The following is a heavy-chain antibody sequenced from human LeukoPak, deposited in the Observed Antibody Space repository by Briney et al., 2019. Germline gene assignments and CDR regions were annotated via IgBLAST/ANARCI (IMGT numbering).Heavy chain of an antibody. CDR2: FYYSGSS. D-gene: IGHD1-1*01. CDR1: GGSISSSGYN. CDR3: ARHRVYTTGTTRAVDC. V-gene: IGHV4-39*01. J-gene: IGHJ4*02. Sequence: SETLSLTCTVSGGSISSSGYNWGWIRQPPGKGLEWLGTFYYSGSSYYNPSLKSRVTISVDTPKNQFSLKLTSVTAADTAIYYCARHRVYTTGTTRAVDCWGQGTLVTVSS.